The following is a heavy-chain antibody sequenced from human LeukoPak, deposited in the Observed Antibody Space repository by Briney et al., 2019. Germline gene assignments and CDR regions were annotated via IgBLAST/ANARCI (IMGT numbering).Heavy chain of an antibody. D-gene: IGHD3-16*01. CDR2: IKEDGSEK. Sequence: PGGSLRLSCAASGFTFSTFAMSWVRQTPGKGLEWVANIKEDGSEKYYVDSVKGRLTISRDTAKSSLYLQMNSLRAEDTAVYYCARGSTWGGDYWGQGTLVTVSS. J-gene: IGHJ4*02. V-gene: IGHV3-7*02. CDR3: ARGSTWGGDY. CDR1: GFTFSTFA.